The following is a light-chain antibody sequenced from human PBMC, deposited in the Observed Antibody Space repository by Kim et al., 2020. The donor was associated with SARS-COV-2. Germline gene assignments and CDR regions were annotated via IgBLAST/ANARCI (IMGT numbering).Light chain of an antibody. J-gene: IGLJ2*01. Sequence: VSVSPGQTASITCSGDKLGDKYAFWYQQKQGQSPVLVIYQDSKRPSGIPERFSGSNAGNTATLTISGTQAMDEADYYCQAWDSSVVFGGGTQLTVL. CDR3: QAWDSSVV. CDR1: KLGDKY. V-gene: IGLV3-1*01. CDR2: QDS.